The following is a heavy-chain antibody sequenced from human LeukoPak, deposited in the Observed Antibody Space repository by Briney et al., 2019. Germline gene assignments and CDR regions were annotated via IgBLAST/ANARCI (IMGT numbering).Heavy chain of an antibody. J-gene: IGHJ5*02. D-gene: IGHD6-19*01. CDR3: ARERKQWLNWFDP. Sequence: ASVNVSCKASGYTFTGYYMHWVRQAPGQGLEWMGWINPNSGGTNYAQKFQGRVTMTRDTSISTAYMELSRLRSDDTAVYYCARERKQWLNWFDPWGQGTLVTVSS. V-gene: IGHV1-2*02. CDR1: GYTFTGYY. CDR2: INPNSGGT.